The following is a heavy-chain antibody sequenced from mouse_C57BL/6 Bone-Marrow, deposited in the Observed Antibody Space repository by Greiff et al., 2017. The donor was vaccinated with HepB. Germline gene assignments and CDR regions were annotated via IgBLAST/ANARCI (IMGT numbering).Heavy chain of an antibody. V-gene: IGHV5-4*03. CDR2: ISDGGSYT. CDR3: ARAPYGSSEAWFAY. Sequence: EVMLVESGGGLVKPGGSLKLSCAASGFTFSSYAMSWVRQTPEKRLEWVATISDGGSYTYYPDNVKGRFTISRDNAKNNLYLQMSHLKSEDTAMYYWARAPYGSSEAWFAYWGQGTLVTVSA. D-gene: IGHD1-1*01. CDR1: GFTFSSYA. J-gene: IGHJ3*01.